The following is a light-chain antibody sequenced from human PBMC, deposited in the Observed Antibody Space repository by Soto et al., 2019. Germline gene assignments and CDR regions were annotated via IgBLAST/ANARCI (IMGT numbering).Light chain of an antibody. J-gene: IGKJ4*01. V-gene: IGKV1-9*01. Sequence: DIQLTQSPSFLSASVGDRVTITCRASQGIRTYLAWYQQKPGKAPNLLVYAASTLQSGVPSRFSGSGSGTEFTRTISSLQPEDFASYYFQQLNSYPLTFGGGTQVEI. CDR2: AAS. CDR1: QGIRTY. CDR3: QQLNSYPLT.